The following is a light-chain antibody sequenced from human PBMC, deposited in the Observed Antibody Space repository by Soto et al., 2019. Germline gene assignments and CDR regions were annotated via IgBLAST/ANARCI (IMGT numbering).Light chain of an antibody. CDR3: AAWDDSLNAFYV. J-gene: IGLJ1*01. V-gene: IGLV1-44*01. CDR2: SNN. CDR1: SSNIGSNT. Sequence: QSVLTQPPSASGTPGQRVTISCSGSSSNIGSNTVHWYQQLPGTAPKLLIYSNNQRPSGVPDRFSGSKSGTSASLAISGLQSEDDADYYCAAWDDSLNAFYVFGTGTKVTVL.